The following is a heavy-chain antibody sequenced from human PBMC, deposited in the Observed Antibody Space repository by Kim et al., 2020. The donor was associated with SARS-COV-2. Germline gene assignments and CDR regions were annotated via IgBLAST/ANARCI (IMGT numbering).Heavy chain of an antibody. CDR2: ISGSGGST. CDR1: GFTFSSYA. Sequence: GGSLRLSCAASGFTFSSYAMSWVRQAPGKGLEWVSAISGSGGSTYYADSVQGRFTISRDNSKNTLYLQMNSLSAEDTAVYYCARGLVGATTSYYFDYWGQGTLVTVSS. D-gene: IGHD1-26*01. CDR3: ARGLVGATTSYYFDY. V-gene: IGHV3-23*01. J-gene: IGHJ4*02.